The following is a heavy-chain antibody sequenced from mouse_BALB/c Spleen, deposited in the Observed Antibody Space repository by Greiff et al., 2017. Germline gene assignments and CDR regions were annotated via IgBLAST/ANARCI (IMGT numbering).Heavy chain of an antibody. J-gene: IGHJ1*01. V-gene: IGHV5-17*02. Sequence: EVKLVESGGGLVQPGGSRKLSCAASGFTFSSFGMHWVRQAPEKGLEWVAYISSGSSTIYYADTVKGRFTIARDNPKNILFLQMTSLRSEDSFTYDCAREGYFDVWGAGTPVTVSS. CDR2: ISSGSSTI. CDR1: GFTFSSFG. CDR3: AREGYFDV.